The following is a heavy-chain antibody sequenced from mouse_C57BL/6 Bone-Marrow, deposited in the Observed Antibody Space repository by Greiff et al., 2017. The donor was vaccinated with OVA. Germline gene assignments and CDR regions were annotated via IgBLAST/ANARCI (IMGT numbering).Heavy chain of an antibody. J-gene: IGHJ2*01. V-gene: IGHV1-42*01. CDR1: GYSFTGYY. D-gene: IGHD2-5*01. CDR3: ARKSYYSNYDY. Sequence: VQLQQSGPELVKPGASVTISCKASGYSFTGYYMTWVKQSPEKSLEWIGEINPSTGGTTYNQKFKAKATLTVDKSSSTAYMQLKSLTSEDSAVYDCARKSYYSNYDYWGQGTTLTVSS. CDR2: INPSTGGT.